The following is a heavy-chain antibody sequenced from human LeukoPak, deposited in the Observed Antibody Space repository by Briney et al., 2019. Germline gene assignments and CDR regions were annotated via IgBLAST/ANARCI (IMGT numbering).Heavy chain of an antibody. D-gene: IGHD1-1*01. J-gene: IGHJ5*02. CDR3: ARTRRSARGYNWNEGSWFDP. Sequence: SVRLSCTASGGTFSSYAISWVRQAPGEGLEWVGGIITIVGTANYAQKFQGRVTITTDESTSTDYMELSSLRSEDTAVYYCARTRRSARGYNWNEGSWFDPWGQGTLVTVSS. CDR1: GGTFSSYA. CDR2: IITIVGTA. V-gene: IGHV1-69*05.